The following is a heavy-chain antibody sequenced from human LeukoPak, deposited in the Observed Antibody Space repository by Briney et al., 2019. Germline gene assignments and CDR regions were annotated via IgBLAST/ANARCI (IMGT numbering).Heavy chain of an antibody. CDR3: AKPISGGLAVTADWFAP. CDR2: INANIGTR. Sequence: GGSLRLSCEASGFAFSFFAMSWLRQAPGKGLEWVSTINANIGTRAYAASVRGRFTISRDNSKTTLYLQLNTLRADDTAVYYCAKPISGGLAVTADWFAPWGQGTLFVVSS. CDR1: GFAFSFFA. J-gene: IGHJ5*01. D-gene: IGHD6-19*01. V-gene: IGHV3-23*01.